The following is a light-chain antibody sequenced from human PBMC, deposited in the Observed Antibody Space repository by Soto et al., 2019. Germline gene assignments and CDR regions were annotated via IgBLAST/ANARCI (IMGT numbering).Light chain of an antibody. CDR1: PGISQY. Sequence: DNQMNQAPSSLSASVRERVNNTCPANPGISQYLAWYQQKPGKVPKLLVYAASTLQSGVPSRFSGSGSGTDFTLTISSLQPEDVATYYCQKYNSAPRTFGQGTKVEIK. CDR3: QKYNSAPRT. J-gene: IGKJ1*01. CDR2: AAS. V-gene: IGKV1-27*01.